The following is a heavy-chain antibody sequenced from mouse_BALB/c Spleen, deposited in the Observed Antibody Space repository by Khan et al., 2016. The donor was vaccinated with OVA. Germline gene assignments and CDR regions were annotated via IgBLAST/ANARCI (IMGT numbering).Heavy chain of an antibody. CDR1: GYTFTTYT. V-gene: IGHV1-4*01. CDR2: INPSNGYT. CDR3: AREGAYYRSDGWFSY. Sequence: VQLQESGAELARPGASVKMSCKASGYTFTTYTMHWVKQRPGQGLEWIGYINPSNGYTNYNQKFKDKSTLTADQSSSTAYMQLSSLTSDYSAVYYCAREGAYYRSDGWFSYWGQGTLVTVSA. J-gene: IGHJ3*01. D-gene: IGHD2-14*01.